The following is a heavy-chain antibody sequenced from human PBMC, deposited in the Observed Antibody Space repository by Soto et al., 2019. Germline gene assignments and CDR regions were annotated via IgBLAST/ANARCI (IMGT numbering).Heavy chain of an antibody. CDR3: ARGNYYDSSGYYPPYFQH. CDR1: GGSVISGSYY. Sequence: PSETLSLTCTFSGGSVISGSYYWSWIRQPPGKGLEWIGYIFYSGSTNYNPSLKSRVTISVDTSKKQFSLRLTSVTAADTAVYYCARGNYYDSSGYYPPYFQHWGQGTLVTVSS. CDR2: IFYSGST. V-gene: IGHV4-61*01. D-gene: IGHD3-22*01. J-gene: IGHJ1*01.